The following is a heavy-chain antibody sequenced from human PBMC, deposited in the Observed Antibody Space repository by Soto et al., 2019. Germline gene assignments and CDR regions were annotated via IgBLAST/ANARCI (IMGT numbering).Heavy chain of an antibody. Sequence: GGSLRLSCSASGFNFSRYWTHWVRQVPGRGLVWVSHINSDGSRTTYADSVKGRFTISGDNAKNTLYLQMNSLRAEDTAVYYCARDLSSCSSARCYSYYYGMDVWGQGTTVTVSS. CDR3: ARDLSSCSSARCYSYYYGMDV. J-gene: IGHJ6*02. V-gene: IGHV3-74*01. CDR1: GFNFSRYW. D-gene: IGHD2-2*01. CDR2: INSDGSRT.